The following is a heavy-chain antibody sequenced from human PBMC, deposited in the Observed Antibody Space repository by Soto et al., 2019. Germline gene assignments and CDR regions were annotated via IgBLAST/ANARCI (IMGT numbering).Heavy chain of an antibody. CDR2: ISHDGVTK. CDR3: VRGGHSSSWQEYFDY. CDR1: GSSFPKYP. V-gene: IGHV3-30-3*01. J-gene: IGHJ4*02. D-gene: IGHD6-13*01. Sequence: GGSLRLSCAASGSSFPKYPMHWVRQTPDKGLEWVAVISHDGVTKNSADSVKGRFSISRDNSRNTLYLEMNSLRTEDTAMYYCVRGGHSSSWQEYFDYWGQGTLVTVSS.